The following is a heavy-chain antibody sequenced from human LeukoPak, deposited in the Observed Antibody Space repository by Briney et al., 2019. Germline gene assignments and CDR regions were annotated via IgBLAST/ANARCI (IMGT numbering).Heavy chain of an antibody. CDR2: ISYDGSNK. V-gene: IGHV3-30*18. CDR1: GFTFSSYG. Sequence: PGGSLRLSCAASGFTFSSYGMNWVRQAPGKGLEWVAVISYDGSNKYYADSVKGRFTISRDNSKNTLYLQMNSLRAEDTAVYYCANRAYYYYGMYVWGQGITVTVSS. J-gene: IGHJ6*02. CDR3: ANRAYYYYGMYV.